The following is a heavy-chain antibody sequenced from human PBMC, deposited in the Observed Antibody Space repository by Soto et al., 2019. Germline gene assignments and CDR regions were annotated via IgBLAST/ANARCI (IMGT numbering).Heavy chain of an antibody. CDR2: ISAHNGDT. D-gene: IGHD3-22*01. CDR3: ATEPIYYHDGSGYYTLGH. CDR1: GYSFATYG. V-gene: IGHV1-18*04. J-gene: IGHJ4*02. Sequence: ASVKVSCKASGYSFATYGFSWVRQAPGQGLECVGWISAHNGDTHYSQKFQGRVTLTTDTSTNTGYMELRSLTSDDTAVYFCATEPIYYHDGSGYYTLGHWGQGTLVTVSS.